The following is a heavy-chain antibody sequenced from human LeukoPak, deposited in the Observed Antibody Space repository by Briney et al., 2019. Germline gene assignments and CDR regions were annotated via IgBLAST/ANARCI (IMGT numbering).Heavy chain of an antibody. Sequence: GGSLRLSCAAPGFTCSIYAMSWVRQAPGKGLHWVSSITSSGDGTYYADSVKGRFTISRDNSENMLYLQMNSLRVEDTAVYFCAKDRPNYYGSNGHYYRRDGDYWGQGTLVTVSS. CDR2: ITSSGDGT. J-gene: IGHJ4*02. CDR1: GFTCSIYA. D-gene: IGHD3-22*01. V-gene: IGHV3-23*01. CDR3: AKDRPNYYGSNGHYYRRDGDY.